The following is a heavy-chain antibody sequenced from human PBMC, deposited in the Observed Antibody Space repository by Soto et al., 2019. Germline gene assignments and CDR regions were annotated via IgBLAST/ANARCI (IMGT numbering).Heavy chain of an antibody. D-gene: IGHD3-22*01. CDR2: ISSSSSYI. J-gene: IGHJ4*02. CDR3: ASGAYYYDSSGYYYY. V-gene: IGHV3-21*01. Sequence: EVQLVESGGGLVKPGGSLRLSCAASGFTFSSYSMNWVRQAPGKGLEWVSSISSSSSYIYYADSVKGRFTISRDNAKNSLYLQMNSLGAEGTAVYYCASGAYYYDSSGYYYYWGQGTLVTVSS. CDR1: GFTFSSYS.